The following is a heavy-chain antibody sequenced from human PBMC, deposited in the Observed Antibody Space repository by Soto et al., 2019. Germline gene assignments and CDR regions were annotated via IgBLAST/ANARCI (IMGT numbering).Heavy chain of an antibody. D-gene: IGHD3-22*01. J-gene: IGHJ4*02. CDR1: GYTSTRNA. CDR2: ISAGNGNT. Sequence: ASVKVSCKASGYTSTRNAIHWVRQAPGQRLEWMGWISAGNGNTKYSQMFQGRVTITRDTSASTAYMELSHLRSEDTAVYYCARESYYDSSGYSLYFDYWGPGTLVTVSS. V-gene: IGHV1-3*01. CDR3: ARESYYDSSGYSLYFDY.